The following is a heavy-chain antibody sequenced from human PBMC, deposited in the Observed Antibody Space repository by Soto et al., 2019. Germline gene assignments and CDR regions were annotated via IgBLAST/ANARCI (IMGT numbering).Heavy chain of an antibody. CDR2: ISGSGGST. CDR1: GFTFSSYA. Sequence: PGGSLRLSCAASGFTFSSYAMIWVRQAPGKGLEWVSAISGSGGSTYYADSVKGRFTISRDNSKNTLYLQMNSLRAEDTAVYYCAKVPSDIVVVVAATGWFDPWGQGTLVTVSS. J-gene: IGHJ5*02. CDR3: AKVPSDIVVVVAATGWFDP. D-gene: IGHD2-15*01. V-gene: IGHV3-23*01.